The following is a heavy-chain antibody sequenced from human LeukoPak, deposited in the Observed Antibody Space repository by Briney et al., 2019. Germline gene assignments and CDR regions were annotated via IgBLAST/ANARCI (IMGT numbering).Heavy chain of an antibody. CDR3: AKDLYDSSEGWIDY. CDR2: IRYDGSKK. V-gene: IGHV3-30*02. CDR1: GFTFSSYG. Sequence: GGSLRLSCAASGFTFSSYGMHWVRQAPGKGLEWVAFIRYDGSKKYYAGSVKGRFTISRDNSKNALYLQMNSLRAEDTAVYYCAKDLYDSSEGWIDYWGQGTLVTVSS. J-gene: IGHJ4*02. D-gene: IGHD3-22*01.